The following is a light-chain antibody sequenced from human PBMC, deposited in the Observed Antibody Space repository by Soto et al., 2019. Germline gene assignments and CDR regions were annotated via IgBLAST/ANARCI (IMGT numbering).Light chain of an antibody. V-gene: IGKV3-15*01. Sequence: EIVLTQSPATLSVSLVDSATLSCRASQSVSLSLAWYQMRRGQPPRLLIYGASTRATDIPARFSGSGSGTEFTLTISSLQSEDFAGYFCQQYHIWPSWTFGQGTKVELK. CDR1: QSVSLS. CDR3: QQYHIWPSWT. J-gene: IGKJ1*01. CDR2: GAS.